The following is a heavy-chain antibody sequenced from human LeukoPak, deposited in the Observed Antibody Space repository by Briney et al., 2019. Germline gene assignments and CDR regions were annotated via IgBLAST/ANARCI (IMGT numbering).Heavy chain of an antibody. J-gene: IGHJ4*02. D-gene: IGHD3-22*01. CDR2: INPNSGGT. CDR1: GYTFTGYY. CDR3: ARVSMDSSGYPLDY. V-gene: IGHV1-2*02. Sequence: ASVKVSCKASGYTFTGYYMHWVRQAPGQGLEWMGWINPNSGGTNYAQKFQGRVTMTRDTSISTAYMELSRLRSDDTAVYYCARVSMDSSGYPLDYWGQGTLVTASS.